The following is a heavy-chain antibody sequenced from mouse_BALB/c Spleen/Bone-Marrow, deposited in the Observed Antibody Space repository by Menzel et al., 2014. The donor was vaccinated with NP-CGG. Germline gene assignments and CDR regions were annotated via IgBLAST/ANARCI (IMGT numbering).Heavy chain of an antibody. J-gene: IGHJ2*01. CDR1: GYTFTSYY. Sequence: QVPLQQSAPELVKPGVSVKTSCKASGYTFTSYYIHWVRQRPGQGLEWIGWIYPGDGSTKYNEKFEGKTTLTADKSFSTAYMLLSSLTSEDSAIYFCARSQGNYVDYWGQGAPLTVSS. CDR2: IYPGDGST. CDR3: ARSQGNYVDY. V-gene: IGHV1S56*01.